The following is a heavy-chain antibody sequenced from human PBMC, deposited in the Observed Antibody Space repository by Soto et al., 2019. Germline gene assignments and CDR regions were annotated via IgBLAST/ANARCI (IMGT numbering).Heavy chain of an antibody. D-gene: IGHD5-12*01. CDR1: GFTFKTYA. J-gene: IGHJ4*02. CDR2: ISSSSTTI. CDR3: ARDGGGYNDFDY. Sequence: EVQLVESGGGLVQPGGSLRLSCAAYGFTFKTYAMNWVRQAPGKGMEWVSYISSSSTTIYYIESVKGRFTISRDNAKNSLYLQMNSMRDKDTAVNYCARDGGGYNDFDYWGQGTLVTVSS. V-gene: IGHV3-48*02.